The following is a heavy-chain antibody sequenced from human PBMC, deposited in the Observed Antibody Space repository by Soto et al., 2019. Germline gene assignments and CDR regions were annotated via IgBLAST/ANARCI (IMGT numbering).Heavy chain of an antibody. CDR3: VKSPREITGFFDF. CDR2: VSRSGNTT. Sequence: GGSLRLSCSASGFNFSAYAMSWVRQAPGRGLECVSVVSRSGNTTYYADSVKGRFTISRDNSKNTLYLLMSSLRAEDTAVYYCVKSPREITGFFDFWGQGTLVTVSS. J-gene: IGHJ4*02. D-gene: IGHD3-10*01. V-gene: IGHV3-23*01. CDR1: GFNFSAYA.